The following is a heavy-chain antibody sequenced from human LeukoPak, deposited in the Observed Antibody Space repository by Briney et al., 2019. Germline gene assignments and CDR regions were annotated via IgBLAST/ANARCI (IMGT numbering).Heavy chain of an antibody. CDR2: IIPIFGTA. Sequence: ASVKVSCKASGGTFSSYAISWVRQAPGQGLEWMGGIIPIFGTANYAQKFQGRVTITADESTSTAYMELSSLRSEDTAVYYCARGSAAGTRHRTHYYYYMDVWGKGTTVTVSS. V-gene: IGHV1-69*13. D-gene: IGHD6-13*01. CDR1: GGTFSSYA. J-gene: IGHJ6*03. CDR3: ARGSAAGTRHRTHYYYYMDV.